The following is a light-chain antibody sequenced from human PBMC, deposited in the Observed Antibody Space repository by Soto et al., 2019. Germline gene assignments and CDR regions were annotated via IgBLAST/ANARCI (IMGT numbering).Light chain of an antibody. J-gene: IGKJ1*01. CDR2: CSS. CDR1: QSVSSGY. CDR3: QQYGSSPRT. Sequence: EIVLTQSPGTLSLSPGERATLSCRASQSVSSGYLAWYQQKPGQAPRLLIYCSSSRATGIPDRFSGSGSRTDFTLTISRLEPEDFAVYYCQQYGSSPRTFGQGTKVEIK. V-gene: IGKV3-20*01.